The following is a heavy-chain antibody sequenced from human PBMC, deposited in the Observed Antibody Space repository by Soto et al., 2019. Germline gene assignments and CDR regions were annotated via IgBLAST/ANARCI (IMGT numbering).Heavy chain of an antibody. CDR2: IIPVSGTV. J-gene: IGHJ3*01. D-gene: IGHD3-22*01. Sequence: QVQLVQSGAEMKKPGSSVKVSCNASGGSFSSSAISWVRQAPGQGLEWLGRIIPVSGTVNYAQKFQGRLTITADQSTTTAYMELTSLTSADTAMYYCARDDSTWGQGTMVTVSS. CDR1: GGSFSSSA. V-gene: IGHV1-69*18. CDR3: ARDDST.